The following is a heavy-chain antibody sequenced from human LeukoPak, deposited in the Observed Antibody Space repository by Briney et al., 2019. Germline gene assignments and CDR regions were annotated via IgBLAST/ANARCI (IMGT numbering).Heavy chain of an antibody. D-gene: IGHD6-13*01. J-gene: IGHJ4*02. CDR1: GGSISSYY. V-gene: IGHV4-59*08. Sequence: SETLSLTCTVSGGSISSYYWSWIWQPPGKGLEWIGYIYYSGSTNYNPSLKSRVTISVDTSKNQFSLKLSSVTAADTAVYYCARQRSSWYDYWGQGTLVTVSS. CDR3: ARQRSSWYDY. CDR2: IYYSGST.